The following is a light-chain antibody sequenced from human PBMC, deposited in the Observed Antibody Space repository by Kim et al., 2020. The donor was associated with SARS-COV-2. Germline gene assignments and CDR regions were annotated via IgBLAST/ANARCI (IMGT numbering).Light chain of an antibody. V-gene: IGLV4-60*03. CDR3: ETWDSNIWV. CDR1: SGHSSYI. Sequence: QLVLTQSSSASAYLGSSVKLTCTLSSGHSSYIIAWHQQQPGKAPRYLMKLEGSGSYNKGSGVPDRFSGSSSGADRYLTISNLQSEDEADYYCETWDSNIWVFGGGTLLTVL. CDR2: LEGSGSY. J-gene: IGLJ3*02.